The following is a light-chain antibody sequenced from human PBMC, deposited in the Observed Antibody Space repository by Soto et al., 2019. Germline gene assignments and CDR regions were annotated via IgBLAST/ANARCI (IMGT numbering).Light chain of an antibody. CDR3: YSTDSNGNRV. V-gene: IGLV3-10*01. CDR1: ELPQKY. CDR2: DDN. Sequence: SYELTQPPSVSVSPGQTARITCSGDELPQKYAYWYQQKSGQAPVLIIYDDNVRPAGITERFSASGSGTMATLTISGAQEEDEAAYYCYSTDSNGNRVFGGGTKLTV. J-gene: IGLJ3*02.